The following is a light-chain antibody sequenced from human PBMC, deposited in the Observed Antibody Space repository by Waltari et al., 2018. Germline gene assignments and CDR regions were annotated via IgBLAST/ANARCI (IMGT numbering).Light chain of an antibody. J-gene: IGKJ1*01. CDR2: AAS. Sequence: EIVLTQSPGTLSLSPGEIATLSCRASQSVSRALAWYQQKPGQAPRLLIYAASTRATGVPDRFSGSGSGTDFSLTSSRLDPEDFAVYYCQHYVNLPVTFGQGTKVEI. V-gene: IGKV3-20*01. CDR3: QHYVNLPVT. CDR1: QSVSRA.